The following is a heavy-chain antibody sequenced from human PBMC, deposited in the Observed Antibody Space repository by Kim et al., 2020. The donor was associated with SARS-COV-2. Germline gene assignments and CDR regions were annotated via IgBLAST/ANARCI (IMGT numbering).Heavy chain of an antibody. V-gene: IGHV5-51*01. D-gene: IGHD4-17*01. Sequence: PSFQGQVTISADKSISTAYLQWSNLKASDTAMYYCARRHGDYENLYYFDYWGQGTLVTVSS. CDR3: ARRHGDYENLYYFDY. J-gene: IGHJ4*02.